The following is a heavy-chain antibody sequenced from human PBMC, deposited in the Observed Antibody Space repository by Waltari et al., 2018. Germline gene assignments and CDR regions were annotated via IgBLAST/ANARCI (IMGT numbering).Heavy chain of an antibody. J-gene: IGHJ6*02. CDR2: INSDGSDT. CDR1: GFTFNKYW. CDR3: ARVARKTYSSPVPGRDYYYGMDV. D-gene: IGHD3-22*01. V-gene: IGHV3-74*01. Sequence: EEQLVESGGGLIQPGESLRVSCAVSGFTFNKYWMNWVRQSPGKGLVGLSRINSDGSDTSYADFVKGRFTISRDNAKNTVYLQMKSLRAEDTAVYFCARVARKTYSSPVPGRDYYYGMDVWGLGTTVTVSS.